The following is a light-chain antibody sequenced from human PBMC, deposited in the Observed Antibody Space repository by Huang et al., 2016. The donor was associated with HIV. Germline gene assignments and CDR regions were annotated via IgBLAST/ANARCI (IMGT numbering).Light chain of an antibody. J-gene: IGKJ1*01. V-gene: IGKV1-NL1*01. CDR3: QQYHSLPWT. CDR1: QGIGNS. Sequence: DIQMTQSPSSLSASVGDRVTITCRASQGIGNSLAWYQQKPEKAPRLLLYATSTLESGAPSRCSGSGSGTHYTLTINTLQPEDIASYYCQQYHSLPWTFGQGTKVEIK. CDR2: ATS.